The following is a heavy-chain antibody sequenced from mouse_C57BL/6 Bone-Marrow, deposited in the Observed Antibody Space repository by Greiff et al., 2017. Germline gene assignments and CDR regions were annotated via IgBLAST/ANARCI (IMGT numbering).Heavy chain of an antibody. D-gene: IGHD1-1*01. Sequence: DVKLVESGGDLVKPGGSLKLSCAASGFTFSSYGMSWVRQTPDKRLEWVATISSGGSYTYYPDSVKGRFTISRDNAKNTLYLQMSSLKSEDTAMYYCARHITTVVYEGFAYWGQGTLVTVSA. J-gene: IGHJ3*01. CDR1: GFTFSSYG. CDR3: ARHITTVVYEGFAY. CDR2: ISSGGSYT. V-gene: IGHV5-6*02.